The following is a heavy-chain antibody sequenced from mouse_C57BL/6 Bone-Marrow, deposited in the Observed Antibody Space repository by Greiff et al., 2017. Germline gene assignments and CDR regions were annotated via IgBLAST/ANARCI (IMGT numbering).Heavy chain of an antibody. V-gene: IGHV14-4*01. CDR2: IDPENGDT. D-gene: IGHD2-4*01. Sequence: VQLQQSGAELVRPGASVKLSCTASGFNIKDDYMHWVKQRPEQGLEWIGWIDPENGDTEYASKFQGKATITADTSSNTAYLQLSSLTSEDTAVYYCTTRAFYYDCDGAWFAYWGQGTLVTVSA. CDR1: GFNIKDDY. CDR3: TTRAFYYDCDGAWFAY. J-gene: IGHJ3*01.